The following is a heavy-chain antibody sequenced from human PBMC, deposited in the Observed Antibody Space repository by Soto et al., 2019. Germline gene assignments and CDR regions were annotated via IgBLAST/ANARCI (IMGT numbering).Heavy chain of an antibody. D-gene: IGHD3-22*01. CDR1: GGSISSSSNY. J-gene: IGHJ4*01. Sequence: PSETLSLTCTVAGGSISSSSNYWGWIRQSPGKGLEWIGSTSYDGKSYYKPSLKSRVVMSVDLANNQFSLRLRSVTAADTAVYYCARDLSSGYQTFYFDYWGQGTPVTVSS. V-gene: IGHV4-39*07. CDR2: TSYDGKS. CDR3: ARDLSSGYQTFYFDY.